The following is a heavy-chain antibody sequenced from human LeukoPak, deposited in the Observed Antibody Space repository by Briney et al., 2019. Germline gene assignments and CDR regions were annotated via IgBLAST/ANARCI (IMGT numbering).Heavy chain of an antibody. CDR2: INPSGGST. J-gene: IGHJ4*02. CDR3: ARVYDSSGYYSLDFDY. V-gene: IGHV1-46*01. CDR1: GYTFTSYY. Sequence: ASVKVSCKASGYTFTSYYMHWVRQAPGQGLEWMGIINPSGGSTSCAQKFQGRVTMTRDTSTSTVYMELSSLRSEDTAVYYCARVYDSSGYYSLDFDYWGQGTLVTVSS. D-gene: IGHD3-22*01.